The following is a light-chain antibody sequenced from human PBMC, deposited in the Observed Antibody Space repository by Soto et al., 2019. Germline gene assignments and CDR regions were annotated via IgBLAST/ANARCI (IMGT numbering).Light chain of an antibody. CDR3: LQDYKYPRT. J-gene: IGKJ1*01. V-gene: IGKV1-6*01. CDR2: AAS. CDR1: QGIRNG. Sequence: AIQMTQSPSSLSASVGDRVTITCRASQGIRNGLGWYQQKPGKAPKLLIYAASSLHSGVPSRFSGSGSGTDFTLTISRLQPEDFATYYCLQDYKYPRTFGQGTKVEIK.